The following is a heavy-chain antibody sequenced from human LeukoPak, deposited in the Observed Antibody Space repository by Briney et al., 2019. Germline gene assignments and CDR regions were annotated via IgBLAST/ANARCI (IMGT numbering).Heavy chain of an antibody. CDR1: GFTFSTYW. D-gene: IGHD4-17*01. Sequence: GGSLRLSCAASGFTFSTYWMTWVRQSPGKGLEWVANIKQDGSEKYYVDSVKGRFTISRDNAKNSLYLQMNSLRAGDTAVYYCAKDLTYGEYAGGDAFDIWGQGTMVTVSS. CDR2: IKQDGSEK. J-gene: IGHJ3*02. V-gene: IGHV3-7*03. CDR3: AKDLTYGEYAGGDAFDI.